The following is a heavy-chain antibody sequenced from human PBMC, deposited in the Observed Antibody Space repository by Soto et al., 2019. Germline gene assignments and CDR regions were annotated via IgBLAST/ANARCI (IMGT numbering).Heavy chain of an antibody. V-gene: IGHV3-30*18. CDR3: AKDQGPSGSYAGY. CDR2: ISYDGSNK. D-gene: IGHD1-26*01. CDR1: GFTFSSYG. Sequence: GGSLRLSCAASGFTFSSYGMHWFRQAPGKGLEWVAVISYDGSNKYYADSVKGRFTISRDNSKNTLYLQMNSLRAEDTAVYYCAKDQGPSGSYAGYWGQGTLVTVSS. J-gene: IGHJ4*02.